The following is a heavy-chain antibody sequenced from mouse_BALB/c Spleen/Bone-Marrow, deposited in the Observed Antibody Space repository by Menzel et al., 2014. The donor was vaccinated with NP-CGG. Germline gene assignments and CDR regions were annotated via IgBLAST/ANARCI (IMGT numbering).Heavy chain of an antibody. CDR2: ISNGGGST. J-gene: IGHJ3*01. CDR1: GFTFSDYY. V-gene: IGHV5-12*02. Sequence: EVKVEESGGGLVQPGGSLKLSCATSGFTFSDYYMYWVRLTPEKRLEWVAYISNGGGSTYYPDTVKGRFTISRDNAKNTLYLQMSRLKSEDTAMYYCARHNYDETWFAYWGQGTLVTVSA. D-gene: IGHD2-4*01. CDR3: ARHNYDETWFAY.